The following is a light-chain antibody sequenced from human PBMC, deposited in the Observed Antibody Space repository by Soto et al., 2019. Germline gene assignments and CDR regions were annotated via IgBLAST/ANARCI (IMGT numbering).Light chain of an antibody. Sequence: QSVLTQPPSVSGAPGQTVTISCTGGSSNIGAGYDVHWYQQLPGTAPKLLIYGNSNRPSGVPDRFSGSKSGTSASLAITGLQAEDEADYYCQSYDSSLSGWVFGGGTQLTVL. CDR1: SSNIGAGYD. V-gene: IGLV1-40*01. J-gene: IGLJ7*01. CDR3: QSYDSSLSGWV. CDR2: GNS.